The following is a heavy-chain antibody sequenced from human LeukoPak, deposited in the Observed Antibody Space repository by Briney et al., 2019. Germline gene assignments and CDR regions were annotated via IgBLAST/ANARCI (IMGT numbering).Heavy chain of an antibody. J-gene: IGHJ4*02. CDR2: IYYSGST. CDR3: ARGNHWSGYQDY. D-gene: IGHD3-3*01. Sequence: SETLSLTCTVSGGSISSYYWSWIRQPPGKGLEWIGYIYYSGSTNYNPPLKSRVTISVDTSKNQFSLKLSSVTAADTAVYYCARGNHWSGYQDYWGQGTLVTVSS. CDR1: GGSISSYY. V-gene: IGHV4-59*01.